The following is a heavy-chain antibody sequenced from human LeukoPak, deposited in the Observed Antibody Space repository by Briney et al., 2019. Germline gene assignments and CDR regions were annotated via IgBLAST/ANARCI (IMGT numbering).Heavy chain of an antibody. CDR3: TTDNYYGDYIKGDY. J-gene: IGHJ4*02. CDR1: GFTFSSYS. Sequence: PGGSLRLSCAASGFTFSSYSMNWVRQAPGKGLEWVSSISSSSSYIYYADSVKGRFTISRDNAKNSLYLQMNSLRAEDTAVYYCTTDNYYGDYIKGDYWGQGTLVTVSS. V-gene: IGHV3-21*01. CDR2: ISSSSSYI. D-gene: IGHD4-17*01.